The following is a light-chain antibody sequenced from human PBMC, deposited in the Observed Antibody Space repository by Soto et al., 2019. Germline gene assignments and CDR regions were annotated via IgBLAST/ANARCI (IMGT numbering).Light chain of an antibody. J-gene: IGLJ1*01. CDR1: ISDVGGYNY. CDR2: DVS. V-gene: IGLV2-14*03. CDR3: SSYTSSSTYV. Sequence: QSLLTQPASVSGSPGQSITISCTGTISDVGGYNYVSWYQQHPGKAPKLMIFDVSNRPSGVSNRFSGSKSGYTASLTISGLQAEDEADYYCSSYTSSSTYVFGPGTKVTVL.